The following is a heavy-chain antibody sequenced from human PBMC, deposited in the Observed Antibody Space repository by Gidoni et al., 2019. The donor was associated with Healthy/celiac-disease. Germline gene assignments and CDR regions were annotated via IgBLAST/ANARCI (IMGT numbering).Heavy chain of an antibody. CDR2: IYYSGST. CDR3: ARGGKSFDY. V-gene: IGHV4-61*01. CDR1: GGSVSSCISY. J-gene: IGHJ4*02. Sequence: QVQLQESGSGLVKPSETLSLTCTVSGGSVSSCISYWSWIRQPPGKGLEWIGYIYYSGSTNYNPALKSRVTISVDTSKNQFSLKLSSVTAADTAVYYCARGGKSFDYWGQGTLVTVSS. D-gene: IGHD6-13*01.